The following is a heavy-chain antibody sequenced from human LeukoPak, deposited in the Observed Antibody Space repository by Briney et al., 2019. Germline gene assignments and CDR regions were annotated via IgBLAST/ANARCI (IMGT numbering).Heavy chain of an antibody. CDR3: ARDIKGQYQDAFDI. Sequence: PGGSLRLSCAASGFTFSSYEMNWVRQAPGKGLEWVSYISSSGSNIKYADSVKGRFTISRGNAKNSVYLQVNSLRAEDTAVYYCARDIKGQYQDAFDIWGQGTMVTVSS. CDR1: GFTFSSYE. V-gene: IGHV3-48*03. J-gene: IGHJ3*02. D-gene: IGHD2-2*01. CDR2: ISSSGSNI.